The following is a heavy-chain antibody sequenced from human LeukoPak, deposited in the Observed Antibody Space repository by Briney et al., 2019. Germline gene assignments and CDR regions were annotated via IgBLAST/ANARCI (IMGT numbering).Heavy chain of an antibody. V-gene: IGHV4-4*07. D-gene: IGHD6-13*01. CDR1: GGSISSYY. CDR2: IYTSGST. J-gene: IGHJ5*02. Sequence: SETLSLTCTVSGGSISSYYWSWIRQPAGKGLEWSGRIYTSGSTNYNPSLKSRVTMSVDTSKNQFSLKLSSVTAADTAVYYCARDFWYSFKGGWFDPWGQEPWSPSPQ. CDR3: ARDFWYSFKGGWFDP.